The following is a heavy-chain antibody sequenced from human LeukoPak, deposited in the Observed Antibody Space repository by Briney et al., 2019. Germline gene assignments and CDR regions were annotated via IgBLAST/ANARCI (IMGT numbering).Heavy chain of an antibody. CDR2: MNPNSGNT. D-gene: IGHD4-17*01. CDR3: ARIQRPNGAIDY. CDR1: GGTFNSYA. Sequence: GASVKVSCKASGGTFNSYAISWVRQAPGQGLEWMGWMNPNSGNTGYAQKFQGRVTITRNTSISTAYMELSSLRSEDTAEYYCARIQRPNGAIDYWGQGTLVTVSS. V-gene: IGHV1-8*03. J-gene: IGHJ4*02.